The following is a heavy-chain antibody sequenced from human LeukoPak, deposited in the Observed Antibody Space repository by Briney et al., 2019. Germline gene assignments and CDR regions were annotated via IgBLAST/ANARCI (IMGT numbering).Heavy chain of an antibody. Sequence: GGSLRLSCAASGFTFSSYAMSWVRQARGKGLEWVSVIYSGGSTYYADSVKGRFTISRDNSKNTLYLQMNSLRAEDTAVYYCARGLSYYFDYWGQGTLVTVSS. CDR3: ARGLSYYFDY. CDR1: GFTFSSYA. CDR2: IYSGGST. J-gene: IGHJ4*02. D-gene: IGHD3-16*02. V-gene: IGHV3-53*01.